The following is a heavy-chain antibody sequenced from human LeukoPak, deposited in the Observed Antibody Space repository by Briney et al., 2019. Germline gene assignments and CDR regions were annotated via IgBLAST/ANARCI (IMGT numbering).Heavy chain of an antibody. J-gene: IGHJ4*02. CDR1: GFTFSSYA. Sequence: GGSLRLSCAASGFTFSSYAMHWVRQAPGKGLEWVAVISYDGSNKYYADSVKGRFTISRDNSKNTLYLQMNSLRAEDTAVYYCARGPYYYDSSGYSVDYWGQGTLVTVSS. V-gene: IGHV3-30*04. D-gene: IGHD3-22*01. CDR3: ARGPYYYDSSGYSVDY. CDR2: ISYDGSNK.